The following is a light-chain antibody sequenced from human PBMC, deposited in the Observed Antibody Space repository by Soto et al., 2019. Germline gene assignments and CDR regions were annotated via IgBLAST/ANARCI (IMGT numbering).Light chain of an antibody. CDR3: QQYLTSPLT. V-gene: IGKV4-1*01. J-gene: IGKJ4*01. CDR1: QSVLHSSNNRNY. CDR2: WAF. Sequence: DIVMTQSPDSLAVSLGERATINCKSSQSVLHSSNNRNYLAWYQQKPGQPPKLLIYWAFTRESGVPDRFSGSESGTDFTLTISSLQVEDVAVYSCQQYLTSPLTFGGGTKVEIK.